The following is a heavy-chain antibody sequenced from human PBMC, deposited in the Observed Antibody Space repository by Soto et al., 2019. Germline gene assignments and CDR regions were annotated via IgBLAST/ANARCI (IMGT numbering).Heavy chain of an antibody. CDR3: VKGSEVARQELDY. V-gene: IGHV3-30*18. D-gene: IGHD2-15*01. J-gene: IGHJ4*02. CDR2: ISSDGSDK. CDR1: GFSFSNCG. Sequence: QVQLVESGGGVVQPGRSLRLSCAASGFSFSNCGMHWVRQAPGNGLEWVAAISSDGSDKYYSESVKGRFTISRDNSKNTLFLQMNSLRVEDTAVYYCVKGSEVARQELDYWGQGTLVTVSS.